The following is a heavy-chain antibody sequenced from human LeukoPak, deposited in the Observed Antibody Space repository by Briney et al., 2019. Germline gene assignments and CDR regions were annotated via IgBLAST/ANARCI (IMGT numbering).Heavy chain of an antibody. V-gene: IGHV4-31*03. J-gene: IGHJ2*01. CDR1: GGSISSGGYY. CDR2: IYYSGVT. Sequence: PSETLSLTCTVSGGSISSGGYYWSWIRQHPGKGLEWIGYIYYSGVTYYNPSLKSRVTISVDTSKNQFSLKLSSVTAADTAVYYCARSDRDLWYFDLWGRGTLVTVSS. CDR3: ARSDRDLWYFDL.